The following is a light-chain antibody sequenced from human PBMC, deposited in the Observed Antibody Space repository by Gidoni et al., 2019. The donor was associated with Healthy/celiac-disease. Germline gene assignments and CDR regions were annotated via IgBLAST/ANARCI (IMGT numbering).Light chain of an antibody. CDR2: GAA. V-gene: IGKV3-20*01. Sequence: IVLTQSPGTLSLSPGERATLSCRASQSVSSSYLAWYQQKPGQAPRHLIYGAASRATGIPDRFSVSGSGTDFTLTIRRLGPEDFAVYYCQQYGSSPWTFGQGTKVEIK. J-gene: IGKJ1*01. CDR1: QSVSSSY. CDR3: QQYGSSPWT.